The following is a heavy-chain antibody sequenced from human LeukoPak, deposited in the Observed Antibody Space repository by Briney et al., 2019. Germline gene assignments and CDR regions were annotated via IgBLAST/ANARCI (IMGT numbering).Heavy chain of an antibody. D-gene: IGHD7-27*01. CDR3: ARLSNWGYY. Sequence: SGTLSLTCVVSGGSISSSDWWNWVRQPPGKGLEWIGESYHSGSTNCNPSLKSRVTISVDRSKNQFSLKLSSVTAAVAAVYYCARLSNWGYYWGQGILVTVSS. CDR1: GGSISSSDW. CDR2: SYHSGST. V-gene: IGHV4-4*02. J-gene: IGHJ4*02.